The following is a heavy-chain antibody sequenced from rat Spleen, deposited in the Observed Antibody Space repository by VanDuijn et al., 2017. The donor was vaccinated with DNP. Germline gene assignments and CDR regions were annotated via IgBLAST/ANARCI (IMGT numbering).Heavy chain of an antibody. J-gene: IGHJ2*01. CDR1: GFTFSDSA. D-gene: IGHD3-1*01. V-gene: IGHV5S10*01. CDR3: TTEDSTRCFDY. Sequence: EVQLVESGGGVVQPGKSLKLSCAASGFTFSDSAMAWVRQSPKMGLEWVATIIYDGSHTFYRDSVQGRFIISRDNAKNTLFLQMDSLRSEDTATYYCTTEDSTRCFDYWGQGVMVTVSS. CDR2: IIYDGSHT.